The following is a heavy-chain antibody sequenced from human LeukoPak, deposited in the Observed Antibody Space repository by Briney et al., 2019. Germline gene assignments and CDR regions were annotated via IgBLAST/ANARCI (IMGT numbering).Heavy chain of an antibody. CDR3: ARAGPSSSWHQFDY. V-gene: IGHV3-66*01. J-gene: IGHJ4*02. CDR1: GFTVSRNY. D-gene: IGHD6-13*01. CDR2: IYSGGRT. Sequence: GGSLRLSCAASGFTVSRNYMSWVRQAPGKGLEWVSVIYSGGRTYYADSVKGRFTISRDNSKNALYLQMNRLRAEDTAVYYCARAGPSSSWHQFDYWGQGTLVTVSS.